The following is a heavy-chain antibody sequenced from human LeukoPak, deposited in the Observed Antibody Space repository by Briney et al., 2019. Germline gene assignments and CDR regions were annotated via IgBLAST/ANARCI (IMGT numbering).Heavy chain of an antibody. D-gene: IGHD5-12*01. CDR3: ARGDIVATHFDY. CDR2: IYYSGST. J-gene: IGHJ4*02. Sequence: ASETLSLTCTVSGGSVSSGSYYWSWIRPPPGKGLEWIGNIYYSGSTNYNPSLKSRVTISVDTSKNQFSLKLSSVTAADTAVYYCARGDIVATHFDYWGQGTLVTVSS. CDR1: GGSVSSGSYY. V-gene: IGHV4-61*01.